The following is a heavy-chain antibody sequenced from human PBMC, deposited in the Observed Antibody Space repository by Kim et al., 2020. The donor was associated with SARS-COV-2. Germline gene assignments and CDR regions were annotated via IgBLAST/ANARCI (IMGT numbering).Heavy chain of an antibody. V-gene: IGHV4-34*01. CDR2: INHSGST. J-gene: IGHJ5*02. CDR3: ARGPHSSSWYPVRNWFDP. D-gene: IGHD6-13*01. CDR1: GGSFSGYY. Sequence: SETLSLTCAVYGGSFSGYYWSWIRQPPGKGLEWIGEINHSGSTNYNPSLKSRVTISVDTSKNQFSLKLSSVTAADTAVYYCARGPHSSSWYPVRNWFDP.